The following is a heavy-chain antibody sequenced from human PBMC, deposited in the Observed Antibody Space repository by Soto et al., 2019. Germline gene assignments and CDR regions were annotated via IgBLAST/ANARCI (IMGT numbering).Heavy chain of an antibody. D-gene: IGHD3-16*01. V-gene: IGHV1-69*01. CDR3: ARDELRLGELSFYGMDV. CDR2: IIPIFGTA. J-gene: IGHJ6*02. Sequence: QVQLVQSGAEVKKPGSSVKVSCKASGGTFSSYAISWVRQAPGQGLEWMGGIIPIFGTANYAQKFQGRVTITADESTSTAYMVLSSLRSEDTAVYYCARDELRLGELSFYGMDVWGQGTTVTVSS. CDR1: GGTFSSYA.